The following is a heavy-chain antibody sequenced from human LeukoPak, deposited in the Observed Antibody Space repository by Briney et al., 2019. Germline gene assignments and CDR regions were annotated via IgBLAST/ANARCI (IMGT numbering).Heavy chain of an antibody. CDR3: ARLQRGDYCYYYMDV. CDR1: GYTFTSYG. J-gene: IGHJ6*03. V-gene: IGHV1-18*01. Sequence: ASVKVSCKASGYTFTSYGISWVRQAPGQGLEWMGWISAYNGNTNYAQKLQGRVTMTTDTSTSTAYMELRSLRSDDTAVYYCARLQRGDYCYYYMDVWGKGTTVTVSS. CDR2: ISAYNGNT.